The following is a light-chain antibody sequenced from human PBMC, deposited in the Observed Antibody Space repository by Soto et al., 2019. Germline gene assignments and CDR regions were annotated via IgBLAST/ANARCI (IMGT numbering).Light chain of an antibody. CDR1: QSVSSSY. J-gene: IGKJ1*01. CDR2: GAS. Sequence: EIVLTQSPATLSLSPGERATLSCRASQSVSSSYLACYQQKPCQAPRLLIYGASSRATGIPDRFSGSGSGTDFTLTISRLEPEDFAVYYCQQYGSSRTFGQGTKVDIK. CDR3: QQYGSSRT. V-gene: IGKV3-20*01.